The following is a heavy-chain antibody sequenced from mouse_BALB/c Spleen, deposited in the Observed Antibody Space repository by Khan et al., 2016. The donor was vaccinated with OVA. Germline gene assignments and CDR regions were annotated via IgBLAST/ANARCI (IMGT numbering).Heavy chain of an antibody. J-gene: IGHJ4*01. CDR3: ARGERGGDAMDY. Sequence: QIQLVQSGPELKKPGETVKISCKASGYTFTNYGMNWVKQAPGKGLKWMGWINTYTGEPTYADDFRGRFAFSLETSASTAYFQINNLKNEDTATYFCARGERGGDAMDYWGQGTSVTVSS. CDR2: INTYTGEP. CDR1: GYTFTNYG. V-gene: IGHV9-3-1*01.